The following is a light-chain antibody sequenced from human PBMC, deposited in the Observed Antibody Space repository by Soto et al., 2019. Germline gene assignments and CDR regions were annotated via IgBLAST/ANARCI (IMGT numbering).Light chain of an antibody. CDR2: GDT. J-gene: IGLJ3*02. CDR3: QSFDSSLSGWL. CDR1: SSNIGAGYD. V-gene: IGLV1-40*01. Sequence: QCVLTQAPSESGAPGQRVTISCTGSSSNIGAGYDVHWYQQLPGTAPKLLISGDTNRPSGVPDRFSGSKSGTSASLAITGLRAEDEADYYCQSFDSSLSGWLFGGGTKLTVL.